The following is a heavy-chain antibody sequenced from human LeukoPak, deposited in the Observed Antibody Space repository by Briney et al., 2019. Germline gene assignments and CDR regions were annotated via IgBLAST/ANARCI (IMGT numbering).Heavy chain of an antibody. CDR1: GASISGSGYY. V-gene: IGHV4-39*01. Sequence: SETLSLTCTVSGASISGSGYYWGWIRQPPGKGLEWIGSIYSSGSTYYNASLQGRVTISIETSKNQISLRLNSVTAADTAMYYCAKSGGYGLIDYWGQGTLVTVSS. CDR3: AKSGGYGLIDY. J-gene: IGHJ4*02. CDR2: IYSSGST. D-gene: IGHD1-26*01.